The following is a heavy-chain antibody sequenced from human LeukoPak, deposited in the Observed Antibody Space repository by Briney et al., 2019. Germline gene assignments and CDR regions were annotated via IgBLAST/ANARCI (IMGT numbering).Heavy chain of an antibody. J-gene: IGHJ3*02. CDR1: GFTFSSYA. V-gene: IGHV3-23*01. Sequence: GGSLRLSCAASGFTFSSYAMSWVRQAPGKGLEWVSAISGSGGSTYYADSVKGRFTISRDNSKNTLHLRMNSLRAEDTAVYYCAKGLYSGSYYSLDAFDIWGQGTMVTVSS. D-gene: IGHD1-26*01. CDR2: ISGSGGST. CDR3: AKGLYSGSYYSLDAFDI.